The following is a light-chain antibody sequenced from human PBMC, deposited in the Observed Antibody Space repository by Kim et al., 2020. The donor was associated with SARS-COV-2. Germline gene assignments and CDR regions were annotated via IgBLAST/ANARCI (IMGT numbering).Light chain of an antibody. CDR2: GTS. CDR1: QGISDY. Sequence: GSVGDRVTITCRASQGISDYLAWYQQKPGKVPRLMIYGTSTLQSGVPFRFRGSGSGTDFTLTITSLQPEDVATYYCQKYDSGPYTFGQGTKLEI. V-gene: IGKV1-27*01. CDR3: QKYDSGPYT. J-gene: IGKJ2*01.